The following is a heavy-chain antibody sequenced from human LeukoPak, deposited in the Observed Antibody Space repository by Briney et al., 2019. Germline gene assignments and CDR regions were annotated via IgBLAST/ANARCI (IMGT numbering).Heavy chain of an antibody. Sequence: SETLSLTCTVSGGSISSYYWSWIRQPPGKGLEWIGYIYYSGSTNYNPSLKRRVTISVDTSKNQFSLKLSSVTAADTAVYYCARHRSLGSGWRNFDYWGQGTLVTVSS. CDR1: GGSISSYY. CDR2: IYYSGST. V-gene: IGHV4-59*08. J-gene: IGHJ4*02. D-gene: IGHD6-19*01. CDR3: ARHRSLGSGWRNFDY.